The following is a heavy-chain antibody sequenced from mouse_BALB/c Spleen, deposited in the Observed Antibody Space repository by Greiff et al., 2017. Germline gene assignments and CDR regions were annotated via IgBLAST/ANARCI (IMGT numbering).Heavy chain of an antibody. D-gene: IGHD1-2*01. CDR1: GFTFSSYT. J-gene: IGHJ2*01. CDR2: ISNGGGST. V-gene: IGHV5-12-2*01. CDR3: ARLTTAYYFDY. Sequence: EVQRVESGGGLVQPGGSLKLSCAASGFTFSSYTMSWVRQTPEKRLEWVAYISNGGGSTYYPDTVKGRFTISRDNAKNTLYLQMSSLKSEDTAMYYCARLTTAYYFDYWGQGTTLTVSS.